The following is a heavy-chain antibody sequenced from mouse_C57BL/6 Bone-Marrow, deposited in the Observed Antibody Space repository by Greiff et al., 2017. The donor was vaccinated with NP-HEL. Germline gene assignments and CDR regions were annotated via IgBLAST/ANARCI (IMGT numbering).Heavy chain of an antibody. D-gene: IGHD3-1*01. CDR2: IRLKSDNYAT. V-gene: IGHV6-3*01. CDR3: TGPGYPFAY. Sequence: EVKLMESGGGLVQPGGSMKLSCVASGFTFSNYWMNWVRQSPEKGLEWVAQIRLKSDNYATHYAESVKGRFTISRDDSKSSVYLQMNNLRAEDTGIYYCTGPGYPFAYWGQGTLVTVSA. CDR1: GFTFSNYW. J-gene: IGHJ3*01.